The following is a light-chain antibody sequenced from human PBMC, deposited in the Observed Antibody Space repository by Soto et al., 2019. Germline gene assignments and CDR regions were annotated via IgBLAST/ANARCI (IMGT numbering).Light chain of an antibody. CDR3: QSYDRSLSGWV. J-gene: IGLJ3*02. CDR2: GNS. Sequence: QSVLTQPPSVSGAPGQRVTISCTGSSSNIGAGYDVHWYQQLPGTAPKLLIYGNSNRPSGVPDRFSGSKSGNSASLAITGLQAEDEADYYCQSYDRSLSGWVFGGGTKLTVL. V-gene: IGLV1-40*01. CDR1: SSNIGAGYD.